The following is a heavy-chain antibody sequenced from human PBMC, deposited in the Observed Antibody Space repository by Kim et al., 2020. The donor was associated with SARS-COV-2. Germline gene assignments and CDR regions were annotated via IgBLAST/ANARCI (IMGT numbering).Heavy chain of an antibody. Sequence: SETLSLTCAVYGGSFSGYYWSWIRQPPGKGLEWIGEINHSGSTNYNPSLKSRVTISVDTSKNQFSLKLSSVTAADTAVYYCARVPRGGYQRRGYYFDYWG. CDR1: GGSFSGYY. V-gene: IGHV4-34*01. CDR2: INHSGST. D-gene: IGHD2-2*01. CDR3: ARVPRGGYQRRGYYFDY. J-gene: IGHJ4*01.